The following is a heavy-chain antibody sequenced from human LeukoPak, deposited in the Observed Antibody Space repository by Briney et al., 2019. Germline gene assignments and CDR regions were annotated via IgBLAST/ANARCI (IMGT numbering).Heavy chain of an antibody. V-gene: IGHV1-2*02. CDR2: INPNSGGT. CDR1: GYTFTGYY. CDR3: ARGGLRYFDYENGFDI. Sequence: ASVKVSCKASGYTFTGYYIHWVRQAPGQGLEWMGWINPNSGGTNYAQKFQGRVTMTRDTSISTAYMELSRLRSDDTAVYYCARGGLRYFDYENGFDIWGQGTMVTVSS. D-gene: IGHD3-9*01. J-gene: IGHJ3*02.